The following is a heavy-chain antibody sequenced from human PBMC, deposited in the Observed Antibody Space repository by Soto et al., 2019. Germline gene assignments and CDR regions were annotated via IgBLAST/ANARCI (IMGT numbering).Heavy chain of an antibody. V-gene: IGHV1-69*06. CDR2: IIPIFGTA. CDR1: GGTFSSYA. D-gene: IGHD5-18*01. Sequence: SVKVSCKASGGTFSSYAISWVRQAPGQGLEWMGGIIPIFGTANYAQKFQGRVTITADKSTSTAYMELSSLRSEDTAVYSCARVEDTAMATAWFDPWGQGTLVTVSS. J-gene: IGHJ5*02. CDR3: ARVEDTAMATAWFDP.